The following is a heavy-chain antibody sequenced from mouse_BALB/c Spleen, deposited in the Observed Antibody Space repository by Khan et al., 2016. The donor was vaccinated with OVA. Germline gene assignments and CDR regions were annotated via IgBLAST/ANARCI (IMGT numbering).Heavy chain of an antibody. CDR3: ARGGYYESSVLDY. V-gene: IGHV1-84*02. D-gene: IGHD1-1*01. Sequence: QVQLKQSGPELVKPGASVKISFKASGYTFTDYYINWVKQKPGQGLEWIGWIYPGSGNTKYTEKFKVKATLTVDTSSSTAYMQLSSLTSEDPAVYFCARGGYYESSVLDYWGQGTTLTVSS. J-gene: IGHJ2*01. CDR1: GYTFTDYY. CDR2: IYPGSGNT.